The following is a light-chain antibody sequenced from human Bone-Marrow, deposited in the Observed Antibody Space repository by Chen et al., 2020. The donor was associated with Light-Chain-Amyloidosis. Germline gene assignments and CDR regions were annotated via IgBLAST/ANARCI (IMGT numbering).Light chain of an antibody. J-gene: IGLJ1*01. V-gene: IGLV2-23*01. Sequence: QSALTQPASVSGSPGQSITISCTASSRDVATYKFVSWYQKHPGKAPKFIIYEGSKRPSGVSDRLSGSKSGKTASLTISGLQADDEADYYCLSYAGSFTFVFGTGTKVTVL. CDR2: EGS. CDR3: LSYAGSFTFV. CDR1: SRDVATYKF.